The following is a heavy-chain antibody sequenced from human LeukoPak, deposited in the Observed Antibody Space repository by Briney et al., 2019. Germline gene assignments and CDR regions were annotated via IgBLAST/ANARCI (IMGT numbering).Heavy chain of an antibody. CDR3: AEIGYYYYYMDV. CDR2: IYTSGST. J-gene: IGHJ6*03. V-gene: IGHV4-4*09. Sequence: PSETLSLTCTVSGGSISSYYWSWIRQPPGKGLEWIGYIYTSGSTNYNPSLKSRVTISVDTSKNQFSLKLSSVTAADTAVYYCAEIGYYYYYMDVWGKGTTVTVSS. CDR1: GGSISSYY.